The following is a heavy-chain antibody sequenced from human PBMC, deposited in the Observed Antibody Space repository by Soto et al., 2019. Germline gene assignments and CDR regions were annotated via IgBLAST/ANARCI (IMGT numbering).Heavy chain of an antibody. J-gene: IGHJ4*02. CDR1: GFTFNNYA. CDR2: ISGSASST. Sequence: EVQLLESGGGLVQPGGSLRLSCAASGFTFNNYAMSWVRQAPGKGLEWVSGISGSASSTHYADSVKGRFTISRDNSKNTLYLQMSSLRAEYTAVYYCAKDSGDVDTAMDYFDYWGQGTLVTVSS. CDR3: AKDSGDVDTAMDYFDY. D-gene: IGHD5-18*01. V-gene: IGHV3-23*01.